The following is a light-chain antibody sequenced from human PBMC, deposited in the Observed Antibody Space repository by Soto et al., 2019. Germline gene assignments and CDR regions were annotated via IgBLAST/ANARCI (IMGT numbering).Light chain of an antibody. V-gene: IGKV1-5*03. CDR3: QQYQSYSWT. Sequence: DIQMTQSPSTLSASVGDRVTITCRASQTISNSLAWYQQKPGKAPKLLMYKASTLESGVPFRFSGSGSGTEVTLAISSLQPDDFATYYCQQYQSYSWTFGQGTRVEIK. CDR1: QTISNS. J-gene: IGKJ1*01. CDR2: KAS.